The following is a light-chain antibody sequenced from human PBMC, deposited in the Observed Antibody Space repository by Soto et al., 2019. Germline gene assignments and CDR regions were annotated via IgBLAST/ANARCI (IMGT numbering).Light chain of an antibody. CDR2: EVS. V-gene: IGLV2-14*01. CDR1: SSDIGGYNY. Sequence: QSVLTQPASVSGSPGQSITISCTGTSSDIGGYNYVSWYQHHPGKAPKLMIYEVSNRPSGVSNRFSGSKSGNTASLTISGLQAEDEADYYCASYVNKNISFVFGSGTKVTVL. CDR3: ASYVNKNISFV. J-gene: IGLJ1*01.